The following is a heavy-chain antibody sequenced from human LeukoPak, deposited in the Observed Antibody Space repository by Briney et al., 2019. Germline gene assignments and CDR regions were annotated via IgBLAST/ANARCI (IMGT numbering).Heavy chain of an antibody. CDR3: ARDLDSTDAFDI. J-gene: IGHJ3*02. CDR1: GYAFTSYY. D-gene: IGHD2-2*01. CDR2: INPSGGST. Sequence: ASVKVSSKASGYAFTSYYMHWVRQAPGQGLEWMGIINPSGGSTSYAQKFQGRVTMTRDMSTSTVYMELSSLRSEDTAVYYCARDLDSTDAFDIWGQGTMVTVSS. V-gene: IGHV1-46*01.